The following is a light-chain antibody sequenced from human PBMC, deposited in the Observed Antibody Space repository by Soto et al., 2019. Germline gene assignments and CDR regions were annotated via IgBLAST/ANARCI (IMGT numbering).Light chain of an antibody. CDR2: YDS. Sequence: SYELTQPPSVSVAPEKTATITCGGNNIGNKRVHWYRQKPGQAPVLLISYDSDRPSGIPERFSGSNSENTATLTISGLQSEDEADYYCAAWDDSLNGVVFGGGTKVTVL. CDR1: NIGNKR. V-gene: IGLV3-21*04. J-gene: IGLJ2*01. CDR3: AAWDDSLNGVV.